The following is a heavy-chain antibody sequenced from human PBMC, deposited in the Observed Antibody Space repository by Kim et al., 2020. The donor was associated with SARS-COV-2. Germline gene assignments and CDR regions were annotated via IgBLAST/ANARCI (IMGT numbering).Heavy chain of an antibody. V-gene: IGHV3-48*04. CDR3: VRENYWAFDI. Sequence: GGSLRLSCATSGFTFSSYSMNWVRQAPGKGLEWVSHVSGSGTTTKYADSVKGRFTISRDNAKNSLYQQMSGLRAEDTAVYYCVRENYWAFDIWGQGANGHRLF. D-gene: IGHD2-15*01. J-gene: IGHJ3*02. CDR2: VSGSGTTT. CDR1: GFTFSSYS.